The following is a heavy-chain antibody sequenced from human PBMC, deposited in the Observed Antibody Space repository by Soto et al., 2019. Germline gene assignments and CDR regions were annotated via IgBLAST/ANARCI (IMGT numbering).Heavy chain of an antibody. CDR2: ISGSGGST. CDR3: AKVEIGPTETDYDYVWGSYRYIWFDP. Sequence: GGSLRLSCAASGFTFSSYAMSWVRQAPGKGLEWVSAISGSGGSTYYADSVKGRFTISRDNSKNTLYLQMNSLRAEDTAVYYCAKVEIGPTETDYDYVWGSYRYIWFDPWGQGTLVTVSS. V-gene: IGHV3-23*01. D-gene: IGHD3-16*02. J-gene: IGHJ5*02. CDR1: GFTFSSYA.